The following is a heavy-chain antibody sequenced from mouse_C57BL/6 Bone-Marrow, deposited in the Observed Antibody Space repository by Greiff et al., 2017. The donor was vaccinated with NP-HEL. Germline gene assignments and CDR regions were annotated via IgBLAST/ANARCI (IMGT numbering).Heavy chain of an antibody. V-gene: IGHV1-72*01. CDR2: IDPNSGGT. CDR3: ARYDYGSSSFDY. CDR1: GYTFTSYL. D-gene: IGHD1-1*01. J-gene: IGHJ2*01. Sequence: QVQLQQPGAELVKPGASVKLSCKASGYTFTSYLMHCPGRGLEWIGRIDPNSGGTKYNEKFKSKATLTVDKPSSTAYMQLNSLTSEDSAVYYCARYDYGSSSFDYWGQGTTLTVSS.